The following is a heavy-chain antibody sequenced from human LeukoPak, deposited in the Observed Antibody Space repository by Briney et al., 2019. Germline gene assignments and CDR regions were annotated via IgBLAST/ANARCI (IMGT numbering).Heavy chain of an antibody. CDR2: IRYDGSNK. D-gene: IGHD6-19*01. CDR1: GFTFSSYG. Sequence: GGSLRLSCAASGFTFSSYGMHWVRQAPGKGLEWVAFIRYDGSNKYYADSVKGRFTISRDNSKNTLYLQMNSLRAEDTAVYYCAKEKQYSSGWSVVPGYWGQGTLVTVSP. CDR3: AKEKQYSSGWSVVPGY. J-gene: IGHJ4*02. V-gene: IGHV3-30*02.